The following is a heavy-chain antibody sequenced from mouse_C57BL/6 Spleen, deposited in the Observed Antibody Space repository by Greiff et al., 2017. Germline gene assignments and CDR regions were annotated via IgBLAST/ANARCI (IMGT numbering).Heavy chain of an antibody. CDR1: GYTFTSYD. CDR2: IYPRDGST. V-gene: IGHV1-85*01. Sequence: VHLVESGPELVKPGASVKLSCKASGYTFTSYDINWVKQRPGQGLEWIGWIYPRDGSTKYNEKFKGKATLTVDTSSSTAYMELHSLTSEDSAVYFCAYGNYGGFAYWGQGTLVTVSA. D-gene: IGHD2-1*01. CDR3: AYGNYGGFAY. J-gene: IGHJ3*01.